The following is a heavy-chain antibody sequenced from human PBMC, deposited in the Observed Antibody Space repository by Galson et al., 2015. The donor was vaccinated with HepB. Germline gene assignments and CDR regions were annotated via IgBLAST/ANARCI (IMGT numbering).Heavy chain of an antibody. J-gene: IGHJ4*02. D-gene: IGHD3-22*01. CDR1: GFTFSSYA. V-gene: IGHV3-23*01. CDR2: ISGSGGST. CDR3: AKDRYYYYDSSGYYWGWFDY. Sequence: SLRLSCAASGFTFSSYAMSWVRQAPGKGLEWVSAISGSGGSTYYADSVKGRFTISRDNSKNTLYLQMNSLRAEDTAVYYCAKDRYYYYDSSGYYWGWFDYWGQGTLATVSS.